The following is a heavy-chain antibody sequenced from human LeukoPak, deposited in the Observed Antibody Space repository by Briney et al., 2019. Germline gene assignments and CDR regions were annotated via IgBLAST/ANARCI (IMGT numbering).Heavy chain of an antibody. CDR2: ISAYNGNT. CDR3: AREASVTKDFDY. CDR1: GYTFTSYD. D-gene: IGHD4-17*01. J-gene: IGHJ4*02. V-gene: IGHV1-18*01. Sequence: GASVTVSCTASGYTFTSYDISWVRQAPGQGLEWMGWISAYNGNTNYAQKLQGRVTMTTDTSTSTAYMELRSLRSDDTAVYYCAREASVTKDFDYWGQGTLVTVSS.